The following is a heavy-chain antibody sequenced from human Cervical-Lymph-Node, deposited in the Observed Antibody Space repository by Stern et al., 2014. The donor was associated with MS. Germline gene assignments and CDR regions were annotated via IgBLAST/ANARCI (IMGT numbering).Heavy chain of an antibody. D-gene: IGHD3-16*01. V-gene: IGHV4-31*11. Sequence: QLQLQESGPGLVKPSQTLSLTCAVSGGSISSGPYYWSWIRQRPGQGLEGLGYIYYSGNTYYNPSLEGRLTLSVDMSENHFSLRLTSVSAADTAMYYCARDSYAGPAGDSFEIWGHGTMVTVSA. CDR2: IYYSGNT. CDR1: GGSISSGPYY. J-gene: IGHJ3*02. CDR3: ARDSYAGPAGDSFEI.